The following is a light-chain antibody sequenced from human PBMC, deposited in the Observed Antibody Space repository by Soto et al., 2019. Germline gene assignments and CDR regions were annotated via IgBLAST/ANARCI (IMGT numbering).Light chain of an antibody. Sequence: QSVLTQPRSVSGSPGQSVTISCTGTSSDVGDYNYVSWYQHHPGKAPKLMVYDVSKRPSGVPDRFSGSKSGITASLTISGRQAEDEADYYCCSYAGGYTWVFGGGTKLTVL. CDR1: SSDVGDYNY. J-gene: IGLJ3*02. CDR3: CSYAGGYTWV. CDR2: DVS. V-gene: IGLV2-11*01.